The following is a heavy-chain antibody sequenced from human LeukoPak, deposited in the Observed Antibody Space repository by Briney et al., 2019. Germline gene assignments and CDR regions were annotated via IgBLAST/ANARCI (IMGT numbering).Heavy chain of an antibody. V-gene: IGHV4-4*07. Sequence: PSETLSLKCTGYAGTISSYYWSWNRPRAGKGLEWIGRTYTGGSNNYKPSLKSRVTMSVDTSKNQCSLKLSSVTAADTAVYYCARDAGYCSSTSCYEEEYYYYYGMDVWGQGTTVTVSS. CDR2: TYTGGSN. CDR1: AGTISSYY. CDR3: ARDAGYCSSTSCYEEEYYYYYGMDV. J-gene: IGHJ6*02. D-gene: IGHD2-2*01.